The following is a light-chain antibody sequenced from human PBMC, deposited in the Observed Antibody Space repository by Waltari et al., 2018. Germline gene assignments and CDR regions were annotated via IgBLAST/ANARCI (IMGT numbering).Light chain of an antibody. V-gene: IGKV1-5*03. CDR3: QQYNSYSLLS. J-gene: IGKJ4*01. CDR2: TAS. CDR1: QSISKW. Sequence: DIQMTQSPSTLSASVGDRVIFSCRASQSISKWLAWYQQKPGKAPKLLIYTASTLGSGVPSRFSGSGSGTEFTLTISSLQPEDFATYYCQQYNSYSLLSFGGGTKVEIK.